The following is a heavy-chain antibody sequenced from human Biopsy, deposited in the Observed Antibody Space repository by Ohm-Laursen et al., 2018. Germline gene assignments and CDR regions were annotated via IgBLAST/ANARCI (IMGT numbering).Heavy chain of an antibody. CDR3: ARGSNDFGGLYFPR. J-gene: IGHJ4*02. D-gene: IGHD4-23*01. V-gene: IGHV4-31*01. Sequence: SETLSLTCTVSGGSISSGGSYWSWIRQRPGKGLEWIGYIFNSANTYYNPSLKNLITTSGDTSKNQFSLKLNSVTAADTAVYYCARGSNDFGGLYFPRWGQGTLLTVSS. CDR2: IFNSANT. CDR1: GGSISSGGSY.